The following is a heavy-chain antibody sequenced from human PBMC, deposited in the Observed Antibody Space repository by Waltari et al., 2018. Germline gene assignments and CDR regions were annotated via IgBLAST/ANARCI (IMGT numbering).Heavy chain of an antibody. CDR2: ISSSSSYI. CDR1: GFTFSRYS. CDR3: ARKAGAGYYFDY. Sequence: EVQLVESGGGLVKPGGSLRLSCAASGFTFSRYSMNWVRPAPGKGLEWVSSISSSSSYIYYADSVKGRFTISRDNAKNSLYLQMNSLRAEDTAVYYCARKAGAGYYFDYWGQGTLVTVSS. J-gene: IGHJ4*02. V-gene: IGHV3-21*01. D-gene: IGHD6-19*01.